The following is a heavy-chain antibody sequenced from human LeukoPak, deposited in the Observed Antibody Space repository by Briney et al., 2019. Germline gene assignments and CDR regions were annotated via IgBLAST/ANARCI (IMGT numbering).Heavy chain of an antibody. CDR2: ISAYNGNT. J-gene: IGHJ6*02. V-gene: IGHV1-18*01. Sequence: GASVKVSCKASGYTFTSYGISWVRQAPGQGLEWMGWISAYNGNTNYAQKLQGRVTMTTDTSTNTAYMELRSLRSDDTAVYYCARELVVVAPDGMDVWGQGTTVTVSS. D-gene: IGHD2-15*01. CDR1: GYTFTSYG. CDR3: ARELVVVAPDGMDV.